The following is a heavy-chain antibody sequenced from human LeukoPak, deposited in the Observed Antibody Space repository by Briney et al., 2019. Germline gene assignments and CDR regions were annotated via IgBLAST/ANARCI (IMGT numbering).Heavy chain of an antibody. J-gene: IGHJ3*02. CDR3: ARGPFPYYYDSSGYRKRAFDI. V-gene: IGHV3-48*03. CDR1: GFTFSSYE. D-gene: IGHD3-22*01. Sequence: PGGSLRLSCAASGFTFSSYEMNWVRQAPGKGLEWVSYISSSGSTIYYADSVKGRFTISRDNAKNSLFLQMNSLRAEDTAAYYCARGPFPYYYDSSGYRKRAFDIWGQRTMVTVSS. CDR2: ISSSGSTI.